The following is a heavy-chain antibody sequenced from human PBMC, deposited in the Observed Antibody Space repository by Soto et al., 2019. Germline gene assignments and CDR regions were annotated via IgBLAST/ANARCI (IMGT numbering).Heavy chain of an antibody. D-gene: IGHD3-3*01. Sequence: WASVKVSCKASGYTFTSHDIHWVRQATGQGLEWMGWMSPRAGKTGYAREFQGRVAMTWNTSMSTGYMELSSLRSEDRAVYYCARGLNYDFWSGYFFDYWGQGSPVTSPQ. CDR2: MSPRAGKT. V-gene: IGHV1-8*01. CDR3: ARGLNYDFWSGYFFDY. J-gene: IGHJ4*02. CDR1: GYTFTSHD.